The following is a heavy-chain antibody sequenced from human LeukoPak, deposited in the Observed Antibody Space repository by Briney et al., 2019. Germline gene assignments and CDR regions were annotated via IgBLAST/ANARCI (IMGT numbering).Heavy chain of an antibody. CDR1: GFIFSSYA. J-gene: IGHJ4*02. D-gene: IGHD4-17*01. CDR3: AKKDYAGFH. V-gene: IGHV3-23*01. Sequence: GGSLRLSCAASGFIFSSYAMSWVRQAPGKGLEWVSSVGAGSSNTYYADSVKGRFTISRGNSRNTLYLQMNSLRAEDTALYFCAKKDYAGFHWAQGTLVTVSS. CDR2: VGAGSSNT.